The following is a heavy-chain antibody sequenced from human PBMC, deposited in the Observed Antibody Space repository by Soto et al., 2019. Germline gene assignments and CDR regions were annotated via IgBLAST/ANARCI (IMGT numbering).Heavy chain of an antibody. CDR3: ARDRDYYGSGSYYNHNWFDP. Sequence: PSETLSLTCVVYVGSFSGYYWSWIRQHPGKGLEWIGYIYYSGSTYYNPSLKSRVTISVDTSKNQFSLKLSSVTAADTAVYYCARDRDYYGSGSYYNHNWFDPWGQGTLVTVSS. V-gene: IGHV4-31*11. CDR1: VGSFSGYY. CDR2: IYYSGST. D-gene: IGHD3-10*01. J-gene: IGHJ5*02.